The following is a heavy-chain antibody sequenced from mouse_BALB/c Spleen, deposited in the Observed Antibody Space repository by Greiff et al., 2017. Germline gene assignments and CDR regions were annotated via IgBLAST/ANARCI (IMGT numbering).Heavy chain of an antibody. CDR2: IYPGDGDT. J-gene: IGHJ4*01. D-gene: IGHD2-3*01. V-gene: IGHV1-80*01. CDR3: ARWTYDGYSDAMDY. CDR1: GYAFSSYW. Sequence: QVQLQQSGAELVRPGSSVKISCKASGYAFSSYWMNWVKQRPGQGLEWIGQIYPGDGDTNYNGKFKGKATLTADKSSSTAYMQLSSLTSEDSAVYFCARWTYDGYSDAMDYWGQGTSVTVSS.